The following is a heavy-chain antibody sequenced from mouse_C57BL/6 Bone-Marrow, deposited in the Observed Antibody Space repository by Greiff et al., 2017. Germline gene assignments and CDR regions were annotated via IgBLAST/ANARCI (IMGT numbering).Heavy chain of an antibody. Sequence: EVHLVESGGGLVKPGGSLKLSCAASGFTFSSYTMSWVRQTPEKRLEWVATISGGGGNTYYPDSVKGRFTISRDNAKNTLYLQMSSLRSEDTALYYCASSYGNYPRAMDYWGQGTSVTVSS. CDR1: GFTFSSYT. D-gene: IGHD2-1*01. CDR3: ASSYGNYPRAMDY. V-gene: IGHV5-9*01. CDR2: ISGGGGNT. J-gene: IGHJ4*01.